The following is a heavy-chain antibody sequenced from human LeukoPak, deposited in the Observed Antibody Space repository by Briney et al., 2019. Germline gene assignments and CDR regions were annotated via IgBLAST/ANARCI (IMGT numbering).Heavy chain of an antibody. J-gene: IGHJ3*02. D-gene: IGHD4-23*01. V-gene: IGHV3-48*03. Sequence: GGSLRLSCATSGFTFSTYEMDWVRQAPGKGLEWVSYISSSGSIYYTDSVKGRSTISRDNAKNSLYLQMNSLRAEDTAIYYCAREGYGGTSDAFDIWGQGTMVTVSS. CDR1: GFTFSTYE. CDR3: AREGYGGTSDAFDI. CDR2: ISSSGSI.